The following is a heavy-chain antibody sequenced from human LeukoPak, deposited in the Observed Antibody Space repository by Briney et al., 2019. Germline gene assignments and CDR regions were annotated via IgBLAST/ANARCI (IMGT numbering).Heavy chain of an antibody. J-gene: IGHJ5*02. V-gene: IGHV3-23*01. CDR2: ISGSGGST. Sequence: PGGSLRLSCAASGFTFSSYAMSWVRQAPGKGLEWVSAISGSGGSTYYADSVKGRFTISRDNSKNTLYLQMSSLRAEDTAVYYCARGPAGISRLTGDVAWGQGTVVTVSS. CDR1: GFTFSSYA. D-gene: IGHD2-15*01. CDR3: ARGPAGISRLTGDVA.